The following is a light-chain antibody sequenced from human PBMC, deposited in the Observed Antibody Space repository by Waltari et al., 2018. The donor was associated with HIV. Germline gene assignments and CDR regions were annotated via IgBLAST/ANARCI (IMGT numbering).Light chain of an antibody. J-gene: IGKJ1*01. CDR1: QAIGYY. CDR3: QQSYVNLPWK. Sequence: DIPLTPPPPSLPASVGDGDSITCRSTQAIGYYLNCYQQIRWRPPKLLLHSASNFHIGVPSRVTGSGSGKDVALTISCLQREEFVYYFGQQSYVNLPWKFEDGTTVEV. CDR2: SAS. V-gene: IGKV1-39*01.